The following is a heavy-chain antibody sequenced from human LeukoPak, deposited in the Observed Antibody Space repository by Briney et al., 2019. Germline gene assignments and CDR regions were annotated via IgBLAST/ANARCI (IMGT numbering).Heavy chain of an antibody. CDR1: GYTFTSYG. CDR2: ISAYNGNT. V-gene: IGHV1-18*01. Sequence: ASVKVSCTASGYTFTSYGISWVRQAPGQGLEWMGWISAYNGNTNYAQKLQGRVTMTTDTSTSTAYMELRSLRSDDTAVYYCARDGRYSSSWYVYYYGMDVWGQGTTVTVSS. J-gene: IGHJ6*02. D-gene: IGHD6-13*01. CDR3: ARDGRYSSSWYVYYYGMDV.